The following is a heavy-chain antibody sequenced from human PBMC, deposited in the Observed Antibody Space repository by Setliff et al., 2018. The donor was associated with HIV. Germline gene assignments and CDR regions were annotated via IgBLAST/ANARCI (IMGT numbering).Heavy chain of an antibody. J-gene: IGHJ3*01. V-gene: IGHV4-59*11. Sequence: SETLSLTCTVSGASISSHYWSWIRQSPGKGLEWIGHVYYSGTTKYNPSLQSRVSMSVDTSKNQVSVRLQSLSAADTAVYYCARDVTFITHDALDLLGQGIMVTVS. CDR2: VYYSGTT. CDR3: ARDVTFITHDALDL. CDR1: GASISSHY. D-gene: IGHD3-22*01.